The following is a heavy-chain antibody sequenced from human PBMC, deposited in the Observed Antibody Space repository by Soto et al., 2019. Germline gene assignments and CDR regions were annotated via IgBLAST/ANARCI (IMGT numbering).Heavy chain of an antibody. CDR3: GIMVVVAVASYYGMDV. D-gene: IGHD2-15*01. Sequence: PGESLKISCKGSGYSFTSYWITWVRQMPGKGLEWMGRIRPSDSYTNYSPSFQDHVTISADKSISTAYLQWGSLKASDTAMYYWGIMVVVAVASYYGMDVWGKGTTVTVSS. J-gene: IGHJ6*04. V-gene: IGHV5-10-1*01. CDR1: GYSFTSYW. CDR2: IRPSDSYT.